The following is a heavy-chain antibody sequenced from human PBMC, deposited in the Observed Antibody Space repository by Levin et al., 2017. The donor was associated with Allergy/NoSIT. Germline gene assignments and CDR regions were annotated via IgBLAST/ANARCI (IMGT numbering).Heavy chain of an antibody. D-gene: IGHD1-1*01. Sequence: GGSLRLSCAASGFTFSSYEMNWVRQAPGKGLEWVSYISSSGSTIYYADSVKGRFTISRDNAKNSLYLQMNSLRAEDTAVYYCARDSDGDVWNPANDNWFDPWGQGTLVTVSS. J-gene: IGHJ5*02. CDR3: ARDSDGDVWNPANDNWFDP. CDR1: GFTFSSYE. CDR2: ISSSGSTI. V-gene: IGHV3-48*03.